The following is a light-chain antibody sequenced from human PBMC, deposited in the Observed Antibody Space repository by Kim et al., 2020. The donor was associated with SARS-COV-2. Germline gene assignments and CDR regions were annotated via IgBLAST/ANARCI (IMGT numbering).Light chain of an antibody. CDR2: EDN. V-gene: IGLV6-57*01. Sequence: GKTVTISCTRSSGSIASNYVQWYQPRPGSSPTTVIYEDNQRPSGVPDRFSGSIDSSSNSASLTISGLKTEDEADYYCQSYDSSNQVFGGGTKLTVL. CDR3: QSYDSSNQV. J-gene: IGLJ3*02. CDR1: SGSIASNY.